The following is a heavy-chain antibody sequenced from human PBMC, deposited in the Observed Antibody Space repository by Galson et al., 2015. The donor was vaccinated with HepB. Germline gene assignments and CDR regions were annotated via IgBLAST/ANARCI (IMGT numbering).Heavy chain of an antibody. CDR2: ISSSSSTI. CDR3: ARDNSYCSGVSCYMVYAFDT. D-gene: IGHD2-15*01. J-gene: IGHJ3*02. Sequence: SLRLSCAASGFTFSSYSMNWVRQAPGKGLEWVSYISSSSSTIYYADSVKGRFTISRDNAKNSLYLQMNSLRAEDTAVYYCARDNSYCSGVSCYMVYAFDTWGQGTMVTVSS. CDR1: GFTFSSYS. V-gene: IGHV3-48*01.